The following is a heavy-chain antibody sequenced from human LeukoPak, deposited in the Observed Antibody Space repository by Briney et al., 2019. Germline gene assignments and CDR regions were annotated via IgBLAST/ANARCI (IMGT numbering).Heavy chain of an antibody. CDR3: AREEREYCGGDCNDAFDI. CDR1: GGTFSSYA. Sequence: AAVKVSCKASGGTFSSYAISWVRQAPGQGLEWMGGIIPIFGTANYAQKFQGRVTITADESTSTAYMELSSLRSEDTAVYYCAREEREYCGGDCNDAFDIWGQGTMVTVSS. CDR2: IIPIFGTA. D-gene: IGHD2-21*02. J-gene: IGHJ3*02. V-gene: IGHV1-69*01.